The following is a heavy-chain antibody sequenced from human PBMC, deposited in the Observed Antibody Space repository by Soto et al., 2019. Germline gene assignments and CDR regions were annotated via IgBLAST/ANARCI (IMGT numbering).Heavy chain of an antibody. CDR3: ATYCGIGGWPPGPWN. CDR2: INPSGGNA. Sequence: QVPLVQSGPEVKKPGASVKVSCKASGYSFITYYMHWVRQAPGQGLEWMAIINPSGGNANYAQKLQGRVSLTRDTSTTTVFMELSSLRSEDTAVYYCATYCGIGGWPPGPWNWGPGTMVTVSS. CDR1: GYSFITYY. J-gene: IGHJ3*01. D-gene: IGHD2-21*01. V-gene: IGHV1-46*03.